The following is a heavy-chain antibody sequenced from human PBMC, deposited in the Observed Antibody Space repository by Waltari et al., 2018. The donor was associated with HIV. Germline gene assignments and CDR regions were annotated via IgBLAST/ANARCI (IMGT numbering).Heavy chain of an antibody. J-gene: IGHJ3*02. CDR2: ITSSRTYK. CDR3: ARGYCRSASCYGGDDAFDI. CDR1: GFTLNTYS. V-gene: IGHV3-21*01. Sequence: EVQLVESGGGLVKPGGSLRLSCAASGFTLNTYSMNWVSQVQGKGLEWVSAITSSRTYKYYADSVNVRFTISRDNAKNSLYLQMNSRRAEDTAVYYCARGYCRSASCYGGDDAFDIWGQGTMVTVSS. D-gene: IGHD2-2*01.